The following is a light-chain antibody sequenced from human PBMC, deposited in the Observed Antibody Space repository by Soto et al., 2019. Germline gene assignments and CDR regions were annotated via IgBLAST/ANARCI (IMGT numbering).Light chain of an antibody. CDR3: QQYDNLPPP. J-gene: IGKJ2*01. CDR1: QDINNY. Sequence: DIQMTQSPSSLSASEGDRVTITCQATQDINNYLNWYQQKPGKAPKLLIYAASNLETGVPSRFSGSGSGTDFTFTISSLQPADIGTYYCQQYDNLPPPFGQGTKLQIK. CDR2: AAS. V-gene: IGKV1-33*01.